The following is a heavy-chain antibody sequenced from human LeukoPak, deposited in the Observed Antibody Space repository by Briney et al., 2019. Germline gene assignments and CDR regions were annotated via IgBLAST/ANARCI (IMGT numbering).Heavy chain of an antibody. CDR2: IYYTGGT. CDR1: GGSISTCY. CDR3: ARSFDSRGYYYYGMDV. Sequence: SETLSLTCTVSGGSISTCYWSWIRQPPGKGLEWIGYIYYTGGTTYNSSLKSRVTISLDTSKNHFSLKLSSVTAADTAVYYCARSFDSRGYYYYGMDVWGQGTTVTVSS. J-gene: IGHJ6*02. D-gene: IGHD3-22*01. V-gene: IGHV4-59*01.